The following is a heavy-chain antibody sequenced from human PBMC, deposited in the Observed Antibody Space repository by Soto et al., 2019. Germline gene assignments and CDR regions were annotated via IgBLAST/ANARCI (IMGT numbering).Heavy chain of an antibody. D-gene: IGHD1-7*01. CDR1: GGSISSGNFY. J-gene: IGHJ4*02. CDR3: ATMGTPATGLFYFDD. Sequence: QVQLQESGPGLVKPSQTLSLTCTVSGGSISSGNFYWSWIRQPPGKGLEWIGFISSVGSTYYSASLNSRFTISVDTSKKQFSLTLSFVTAADTAVYYCATMGTPATGLFYFDDWGQGTLVTVSS. V-gene: IGHV4-30-4*01. CDR2: ISSVGST.